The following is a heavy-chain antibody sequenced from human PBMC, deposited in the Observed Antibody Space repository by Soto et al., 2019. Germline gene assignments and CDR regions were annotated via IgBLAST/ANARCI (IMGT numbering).Heavy chain of an antibody. D-gene: IGHD1-1*01. CDR1: GFTFDDYS. J-gene: IGHJ3*02. Sequence: QVQLVESGGGVVQPGRSLRLSCAASGFTFDDYSMHWVRQAPGKGLEWVALISYDGGTTHYGDSVKGRFTISRDDSKNTLFLQMNSLRSEDTAVYYCARPHIRSAWNDVFEIWGQGTMVTVSS. V-gene: IGHV3-30*03. CDR2: ISYDGGTT. CDR3: ARPHIRSAWNDVFEI.